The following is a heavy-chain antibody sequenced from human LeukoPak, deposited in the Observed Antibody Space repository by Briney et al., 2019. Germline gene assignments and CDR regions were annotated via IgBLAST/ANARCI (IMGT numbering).Heavy chain of an antibody. D-gene: IGHD5-24*01. V-gene: IGHV3-21*01. CDR2: ISSSSSYI. Sequence: GGSLRLSCAASGFTFSSYSMNWVRQAPGKGLGWVSSISSSSSYIYYADSLKGRFTISRDNAKNSLYLQMNSLRAEDTAVYYCARDGDGYINFDYWGQGTLVTVSS. CDR3: ARDGDGYINFDY. CDR1: GFTFSSYS. J-gene: IGHJ4*02.